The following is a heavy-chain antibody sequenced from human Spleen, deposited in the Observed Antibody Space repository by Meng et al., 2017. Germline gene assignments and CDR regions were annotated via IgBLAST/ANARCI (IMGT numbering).Heavy chain of an antibody. Sequence: QFQLVQSGPEVKKPGASVNVSCKVSGYTLTELSMHWVRQAPGKGLEWMGGFDPEDGEIIYAQKFQGRVTMTEDTSTDTAYMELSSLRSEDTAMYYCLTDSSGFQGWGQGTLVTVSS. V-gene: IGHV1-24*01. D-gene: IGHD3-22*01. CDR2: FDPEDGEI. J-gene: IGHJ4*02. CDR3: LTDSSGFQG. CDR1: GYTLTELS.